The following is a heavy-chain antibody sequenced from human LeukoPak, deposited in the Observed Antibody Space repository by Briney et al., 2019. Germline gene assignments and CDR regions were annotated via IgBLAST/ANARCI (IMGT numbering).Heavy chain of an antibody. D-gene: IGHD3-3*01. CDR2: INHSGST. J-gene: IGHJ4*02. Sequence: PSETLSLTCAVYGGSFSGYYWSWIRQPPGKGLEWIGEINHSGSTNYNPSLESRVTISVDTSKNQFSLKLSSVTAADTAVYYCARTITIFGVVTYDYWGQGTLVTVSP. CDR3: ARTITIFGVVTYDY. CDR1: GGSFSGYY. V-gene: IGHV4-34*01.